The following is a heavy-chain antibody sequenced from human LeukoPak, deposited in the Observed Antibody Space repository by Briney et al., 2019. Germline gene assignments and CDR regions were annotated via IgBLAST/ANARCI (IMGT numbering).Heavy chain of an antibody. CDR1: GYTFTGYY. V-gene: IGHV1-2*02. J-gene: IGHJ4*02. CDR3: ARGTYYDFWSGPCYFDS. Sequence: ASVKVSCKASGYTFTGYYMHWVRQAPGQGLEWMGWINPNSGGTNYAQKFQGRVTMTRDTSISTAYMELSRLRSDGTAVYHCARGTYYDFWSGPCYFDSWGQGTLVTVSS. D-gene: IGHD3-3*01. CDR2: INPNSGGT.